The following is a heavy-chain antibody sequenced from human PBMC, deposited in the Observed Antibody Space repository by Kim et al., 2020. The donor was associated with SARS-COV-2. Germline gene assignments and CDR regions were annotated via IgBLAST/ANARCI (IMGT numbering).Heavy chain of an antibody. D-gene: IGHD6-19*01. CDR3: AREGHSSGSLGFDH. Sequence: YSRACQGRLTVTRDTSASTVYMEVNSLGSEDTALYYCAREGHSSGSLGFDHWGQGTPVTVSS. V-gene: IGHV1-3*01. J-gene: IGHJ4*02.